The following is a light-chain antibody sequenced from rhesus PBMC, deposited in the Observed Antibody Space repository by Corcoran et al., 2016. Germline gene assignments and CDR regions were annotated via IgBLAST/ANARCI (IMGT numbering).Light chain of an antibody. CDR3: VQGRYWPPT. Sequence: DVVMTQSPLSLPVTPGQAASISRRSSQSLLHSDGKIYLNWLPQKPGPPPRRLIYQVFNRGSGVPVRFRGGGAGTVFTLKISMVETEDVGVYYCVQGRYWPPTFGQGTKVEIK. CDR1: QSLLHSDGKIY. CDR2: QVF. V-gene: IGKV2S9*01. J-gene: IGKJ1*01.